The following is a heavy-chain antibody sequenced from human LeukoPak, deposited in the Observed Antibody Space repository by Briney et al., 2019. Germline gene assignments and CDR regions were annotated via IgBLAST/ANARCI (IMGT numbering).Heavy chain of an antibody. CDR2: ISGSGGNT. D-gene: IGHD6-13*01. J-gene: IGHJ4*02. Sequence: GGSLRLSCAASGFTFSSYAMSWVRQAPGKGLEWVAAISGSGGNTYYADSVKGRFTISRDNSENTLYLHMNSLRGEDTAVYYCAKDREAAAFYWGQGTLVTVSS. CDR3: AKDREAAAFY. V-gene: IGHV3-23*01. CDR1: GFTFSSYA.